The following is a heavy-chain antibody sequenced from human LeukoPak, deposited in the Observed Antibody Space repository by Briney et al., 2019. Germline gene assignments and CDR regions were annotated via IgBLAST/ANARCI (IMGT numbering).Heavy chain of an antibody. J-gene: IGHJ3*02. CDR1: GYTFTAYD. CDR2: MNPNSGNT. V-gene: IGHV1-8*01. CDR3: ARGKAGDSGGHRAFDI. D-gene: IGHD2-15*01. Sequence: ASVKLSCRASGYTFTAYDINWVRQATGQGLEWMGWMNPNSGNTGYAQKFQGSVTITRNTSISTAHMDFSNLRPEDTAVYYCARGKAGDSGGHRAFDIWGQGTMVTVSS.